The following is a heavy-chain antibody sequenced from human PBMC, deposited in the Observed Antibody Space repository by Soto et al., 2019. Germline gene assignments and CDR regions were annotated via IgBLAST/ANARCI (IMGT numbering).Heavy chain of an antibody. Sequence: QVQLQESGPGLVKPSETLSLTCTVSGVSITGYYWTWIRQPPGKVLEWIGYVFYKGNTNYNPSLKSRVTISVDTSANQFSLRLSSVTAADTAVYYCARSGDSFGFTDYWGQGTLVTVSS. V-gene: IGHV4-59*01. CDR3: ARSGDSFGFTDY. J-gene: IGHJ4*02. D-gene: IGHD5-18*01. CDR1: GVSITGYY. CDR2: VFYKGNT.